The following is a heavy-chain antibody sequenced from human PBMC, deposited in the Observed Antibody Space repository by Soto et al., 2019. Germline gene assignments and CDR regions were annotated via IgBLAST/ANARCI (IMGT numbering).Heavy chain of an antibody. CDR2: VYASGST. Sequence: PSETLSLTCTVSGGSISSYYWSWIRQPAGKGLEWIGRVYASGSTKYNPSLKSRVTMSVDTSKNHFSLKLTSVTAADTAVYYCAGVATSYDVLTGYPNWFDPWGQGTLVTVSS. D-gene: IGHD3-9*01. CDR1: GGSISSYY. J-gene: IGHJ5*02. V-gene: IGHV4-4*07. CDR3: AGVATSYDVLTGYPNWFDP.